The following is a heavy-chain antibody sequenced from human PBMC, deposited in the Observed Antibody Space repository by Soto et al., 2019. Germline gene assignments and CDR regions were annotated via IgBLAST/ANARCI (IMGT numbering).Heavy chain of an antibody. Sequence: SETLSLTCTVSGASISGFYWSWIRKSAGKGLEWIGRIYATGTTDHNPSLKSRVMMSVDTSKKQFSLKLRSVTAAVAAVYYCVRDGTKTLRDWFDPWGQGMSVTVSS. CDR1: GASISGFY. V-gene: IGHV4-4*07. D-gene: IGHD1-1*01. CDR2: IYATGTT. J-gene: IGHJ5*02. CDR3: VRDGTKTLRDWFDP.